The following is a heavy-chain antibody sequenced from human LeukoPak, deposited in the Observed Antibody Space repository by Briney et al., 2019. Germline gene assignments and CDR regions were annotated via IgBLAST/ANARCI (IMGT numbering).Heavy chain of an antibody. D-gene: IGHD5-12*01. CDR3: ARDVVDIVATINGGHGNYFDY. Sequence: SETLSLTCTVSGGSISSGGYYWSWIRQPPGKGLEWIGYIYHSGSTYYNPSLKSRVTISVDTSKNQFSLKLSSVTAADTAVYYCARDVVDIVATINGGHGNYFDYWGQGTLVTVSS. J-gene: IGHJ4*02. V-gene: IGHV4-30-2*01. CDR1: GGSISSGGYY. CDR2: IYHSGST.